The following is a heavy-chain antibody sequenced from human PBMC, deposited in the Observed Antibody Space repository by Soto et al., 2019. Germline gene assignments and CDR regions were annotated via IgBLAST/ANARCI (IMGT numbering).Heavy chain of an antibody. CDR3: ARRLDD. CDR2: INHNGDT. Sequence: QVQLQQWGAGLLKPSETLSHTCTVYGGSFSGYYWSWIRQPPRKGLEWIGDINHNGDTNYNPSLKSRVTISVDTSKNQFSLKLNSVTAADTAVYYCARRLDDWGQGILVTVSS. J-gene: IGHJ4*02. CDR1: GGSFSGYY. V-gene: IGHV4-34*01.